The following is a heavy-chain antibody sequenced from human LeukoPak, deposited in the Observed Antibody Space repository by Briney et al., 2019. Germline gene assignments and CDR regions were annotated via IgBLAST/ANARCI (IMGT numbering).Heavy chain of an antibody. CDR2: ISHTGTTM. J-gene: IGHJ4*02. D-gene: IGHD7-27*01. CDR1: GFAFSDHY. V-gene: IGHV3-11*04. CDR3: ARGHWGLDS. Sequence: PGGSLRLSCAASGFAFSDHYMSWIRQAPGKGLEWVSYISHTGTTMYYADSVKGRFTLSRDNARNSLYLQMNSLRAEDTAVYYCARGHWGLDSWGQGTLVSVSS.